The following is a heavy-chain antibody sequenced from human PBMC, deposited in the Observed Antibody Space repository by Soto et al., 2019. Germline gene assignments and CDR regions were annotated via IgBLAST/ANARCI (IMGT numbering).Heavy chain of an antibody. V-gene: IGHV4-4*07. J-gene: IGHJ4*02. CDR2: QSIRGFT. Sequence: SETLSSTCTVPGAAIRNYWWDASRQPAGKGREGIGRQSIRGFTSRKPSLESRVTMSLATSKNQVSLKLTSVTAADTAVYYCASLGPTIDYWGRGTQVTASS. CDR1: GAAIRNYW. CDR3: ASLGPTIDY. D-gene: IGHD7-27*01.